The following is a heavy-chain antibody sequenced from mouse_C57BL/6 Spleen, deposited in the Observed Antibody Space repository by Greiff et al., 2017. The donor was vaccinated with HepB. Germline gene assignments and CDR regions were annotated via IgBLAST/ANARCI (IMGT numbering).Heavy chain of an antibody. CDR2: INPSNGGT. CDR3: ARGMGDYGVLWYFDV. J-gene: IGHJ1*03. CDR1: GYTFTSYW. Sequence: QVQLQQPGTELVKPGASVKLSCKASGYTFTSYWMHWVKQRPGQGLEWIGNINPSNGGTNYNEKFKSKATLTVDKSSSTAYMQLSSLTSEDSAVYYCARGMGDYGVLWYFDVWGTGTTVTVSS. V-gene: IGHV1-53*01. D-gene: IGHD2-4*01.